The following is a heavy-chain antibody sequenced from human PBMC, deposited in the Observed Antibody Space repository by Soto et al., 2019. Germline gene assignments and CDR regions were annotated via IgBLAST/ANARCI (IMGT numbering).Heavy chain of an antibody. D-gene: IGHD2-2*01. CDR3: ARGGEEDATPYYYYGMDV. V-gene: IGHV4-30-4*01. J-gene: IGHJ6*02. Sequence: SETLSLTCTVSGGSISSGDYYWSWIRQPPGTGLGRIGYIYYRGSTYYNPSLRSRVTISVDTSKNHFSLKLSSVTAADTAVYCCARGGEEDATPYYYYGMDVWGQGTTVTVAS. CDR1: GGSISSGDYY. CDR2: IYYRGST.